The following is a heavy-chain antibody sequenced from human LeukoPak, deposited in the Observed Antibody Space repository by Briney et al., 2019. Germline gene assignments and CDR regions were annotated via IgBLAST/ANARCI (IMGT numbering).Heavy chain of an antibody. J-gene: IGHJ4*02. CDR3: ARHEYGSATACFQS. CDR1: GGSISSYY. V-gene: IGHV4-59*01. D-gene: IGHD1-26*01. CDR2: IYYSGST. Sequence: SETLSLTCTVSGGSISSYYWSWIRQPPGKGLEWIGYIYYSGSTNYNPSLKSRVTISVDTSKNQFSLKLSSVTAADTAVYYCARHEYGSATACFQSWSQGTLVTVSS.